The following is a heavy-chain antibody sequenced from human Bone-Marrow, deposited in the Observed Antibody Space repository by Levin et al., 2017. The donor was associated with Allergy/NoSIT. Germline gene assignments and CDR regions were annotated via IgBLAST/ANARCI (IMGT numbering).Heavy chain of an antibody. J-gene: IGHJ4*02. CDR2: IDGSGGST. CDR1: GFTFDTYA. D-gene: IGHD3-3*01. Sequence: PAASVKVSCAASGFTFDTYALNWVRQAPGKGLEWVSIIDGSGGSTHYADSVKGRFTLSRDNSKNTVYLQMSSLRVEDTAVYYCAKSPGRHDFWSGYYPPATVVDYWGQGTLVTVS. V-gene: IGHV3-23*01. CDR3: AKSPGRHDFWSGYYPPATVVDY.